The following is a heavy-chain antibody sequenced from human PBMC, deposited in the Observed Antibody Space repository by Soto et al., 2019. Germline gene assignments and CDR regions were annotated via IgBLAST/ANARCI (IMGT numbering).Heavy chain of an antibody. CDR1: GFTFSGYY. CDR3: VRDDYGAHHDY. J-gene: IGHJ4*02. Sequence: QVQLVESGGGLVKPGGSLRLSCVASGFTFSGYYMSWIRQAPGKGLEWVSYISSSGSTIYYADSVNGRFTISRDNAKNSLYLQMNSLRAEDTALYYWVRDDYGAHHDYWGQGTLVTVSS. D-gene: IGHD4-17*01. V-gene: IGHV3-11*01. CDR2: ISSSGSTI.